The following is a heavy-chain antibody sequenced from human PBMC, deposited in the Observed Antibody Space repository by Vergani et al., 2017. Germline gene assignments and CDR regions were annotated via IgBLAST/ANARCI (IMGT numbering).Heavy chain of an antibody. Sequence: QVQLVQSGAEVKKTGASVKVSCKASGYTFTSYGISWVRQAPGQGLEWMGWISAYNGNTNYAQKLQGRVTMTTDTSTSTAYMELRSLRSDDTAVYYCARDSDGEMATIPLDYWGQGTLVTVSS. D-gene: IGHD5-24*01. CDR3: ARDSDGEMATIPLDY. V-gene: IGHV1-18*01. CDR1: GYTFTSYG. CDR2: ISAYNGNT. J-gene: IGHJ4*02.